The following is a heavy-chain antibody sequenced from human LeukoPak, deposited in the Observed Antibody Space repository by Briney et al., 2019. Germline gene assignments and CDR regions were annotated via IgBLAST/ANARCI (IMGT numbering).Heavy chain of an antibody. V-gene: IGHV3-23*01. CDR3: AKSYSYFDY. D-gene: IGHD1-26*01. J-gene: IGHJ4*02. CDR2: ISGSGGST. CDR1: GFTFSSHS. Sequence: GGSLRLSCAASGFTFSSHSMNWVRQAPGKGLEWVSAISGSGGSTYYADSVEGRFTISRDNSKNTLYLQMNSLRAEDTAVYYCAKSYSYFDYWGQGTLVTVSS.